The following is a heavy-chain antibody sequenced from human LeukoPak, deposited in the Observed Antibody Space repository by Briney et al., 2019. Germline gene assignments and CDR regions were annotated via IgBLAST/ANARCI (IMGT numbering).Heavy chain of an antibody. CDR2: IYYSGST. Sequence: SETLSLTCTVSGGSISSYYWSWIRQPPGKGLEWIGYIYYSGSTNYNPSLKSRVTISVDTSKNQFSLKLSSVTAADTAVYYCARGGATVQPYYFDYWGQGTLVTVSS. D-gene: IGHD1-1*01. CDR3: ARGGATVQPYYFDY. CDR1: GGSISSYY. J-gene: IGHJ4*02. V-gene: IGHV4-59*01.